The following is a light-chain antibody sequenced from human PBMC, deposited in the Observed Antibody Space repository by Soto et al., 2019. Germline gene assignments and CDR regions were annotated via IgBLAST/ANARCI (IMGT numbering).Light chain of an antibody. Sequence: EIVMPQYHATLSVSPGERATLSCRASQSVSNNLAWYQQKPGQAPRLLLYGASTRATGIPARFSGSGSGTEFTLTISSLQPDDFAPYYCQHYNSYSEAFGQVTKVDIK. J-gene: IGKJ1*01. CDR2: GAS. V-gene: IGKV3-15*01. CDR3: QHYNSYSEA. CDR1: QSVSNN.